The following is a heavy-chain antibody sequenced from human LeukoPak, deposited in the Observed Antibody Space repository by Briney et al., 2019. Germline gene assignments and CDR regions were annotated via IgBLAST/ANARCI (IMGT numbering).Heavy chain of an antibody. Sequence: GGSLRLSCAASGFTVISNYMSWVRQAPGKGLEWVSIIYSGSRTYYADSVKGRFTISRDNAKNSLYLHMNSLRAEDTAVYYCARTFCSGGSCYRVSNWGQGTLVTVSS. CDR2: IYSGSRT. CDR1: GFTVISNY. D-gene: IGHD2-15*01. CDR3: ARTFCSGGSCYRVSN. J-gene: IGHJ4*02. V-gene: IGHV3-66*01.